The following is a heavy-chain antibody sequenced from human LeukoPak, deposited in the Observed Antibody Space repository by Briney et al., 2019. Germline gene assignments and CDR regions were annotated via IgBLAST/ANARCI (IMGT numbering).Heavy chain of an antibody. Sequence: GGSLRLSCAASGFTFSNAWMSWVRQAPGKGLEWVSYISSSGSTIYYADSVKGRFTISRDNAKNSLYLQMNSLRAEDTAVYYCAELGITMNGGVWGKGTTVTISS. CDR3: AELGITMNGGV. D-gene: IGHD3-10*02. V-gene: IGHV3-11*04. J-gene: IGHJ6*04. CDR1: GFTFSNAW. CDR2: ISSSGSTI.